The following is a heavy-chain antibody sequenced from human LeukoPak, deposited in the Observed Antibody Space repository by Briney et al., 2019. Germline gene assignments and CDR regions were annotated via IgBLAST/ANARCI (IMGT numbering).Heavy chain of an antibody. J-gene: IGHJ4*02. CDR1: GYTFTGYY. V-gene: IGHV1-2*02. Sequence: ASVKVSCKASGYTFTGYYMHWVRQAPGHGLEWMGWIKPNSGGTDYAQKSQGRVTMTRDTSISTAYMELSRLRSDDTAVYYCARGGRPVVVVPAAIPYWGQGTLVTVSS. CDR2: IKPNSGGT. D-gene: IGHD2-2*02. CDR3: ARGGRPVVVVPAAIPY.